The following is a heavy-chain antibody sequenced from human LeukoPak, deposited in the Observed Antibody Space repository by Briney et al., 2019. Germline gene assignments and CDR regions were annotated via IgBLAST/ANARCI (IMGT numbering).Heavy chain of an antibody. V-gene: IGHV4-59*01. CDR2: IYYSGST. J-gene: IGHJ4*02. CDR1: GGSISSYY. D-gene: IGHD6-13*01. Sequence: KTSETLSLTCTVSGGSISSYYWSWIRQPPGKGLEWIGYIYYSGSTNYNPSLKSRVTISVDTSKNQFSLKLSSATAADTAVYYCARGDSSSWYALDYWGQGTLVTVSS. CDR3: ARGDSSSWYALDY.